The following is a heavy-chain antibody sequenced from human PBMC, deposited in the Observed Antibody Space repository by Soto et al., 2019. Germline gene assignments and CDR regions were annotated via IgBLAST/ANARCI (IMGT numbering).Heavy chain of an antibody. V-gene: IGHV1-46*01. D-gene: IGHD3-10*01. Sequence: ASVKVSCKASGYTFTSYYMHWVRQAPGQGLEWMGIINPSGGSTSYAQKFQGRVTMTRDTSTSTVYMELSSLRSEDTAVYYCARSIDGSGSYYTYGMDVWGQGTTVTVSS. CDR3: ARSIDGSGSYYTYGMDV. CDR2: INPSGGST. J-gene: IGHJ6*02. CDR1: GYTFTSYY.